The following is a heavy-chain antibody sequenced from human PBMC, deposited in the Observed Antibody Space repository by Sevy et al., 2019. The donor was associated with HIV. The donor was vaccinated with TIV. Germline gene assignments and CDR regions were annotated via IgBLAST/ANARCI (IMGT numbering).Heavy chain of an antibody. CDR1: GGTFSSYA. D-gene: IGHD6-13*01. CDR2: INPIFGTA. Sequence: ASVKVSCKASGGTFSSYAISWVRQAPGQGLEWMGGINPIFGTANYAQKFQGRVTITADESTSTAYMELSSLRSEDTAVYYCARDRLAAAGTDGNWFDPWGQGTLVTVSS. J-gene: IGHJ5*02. V-gene: IGHV1-69*13. CDR3: ARDRLAAAGTDGNWFDP.